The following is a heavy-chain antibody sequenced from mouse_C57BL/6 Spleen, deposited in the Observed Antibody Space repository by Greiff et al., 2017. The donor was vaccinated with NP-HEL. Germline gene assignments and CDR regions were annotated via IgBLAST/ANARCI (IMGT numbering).Heavy chain of an antibody. CDR2: IYWDDDK. Sequence: QVTLKVSGPGILQSSQTLSLTCSFSGFSLSTSGMCVSWIRQPSGKGLEWLAHIYWDDDKRYNPSLKSRLTISKDTSRNQVFLKITSVDIADTATYYCARSPVVASYYYAMDYWGQGTSVTVSS. V-gene: IGHV8-12*01. D-gene: IGHD1-1*01. CDR3: ARSPVVASYYYAMDY. CDR1: GFSLSTSGMC. J-gene: IGHJ4*01.